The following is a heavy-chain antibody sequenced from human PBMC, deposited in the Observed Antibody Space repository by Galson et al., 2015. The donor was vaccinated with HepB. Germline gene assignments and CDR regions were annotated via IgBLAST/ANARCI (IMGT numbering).Heavy chain of an antibody. CDR1: GLTFSSYG. J-gene: IGHJ6*02. CDR3: ARDVYGGNLYYYYYYGMDV. V-gene: IGHV3-33*01. D-gene: IGHD4-23*01. Sequence: ALRLFCAASGLTFSSYGMHWVRQARGKGLVWVAVIWIGGSNKYYAGSVKGRFTISRDNSKNTLYLQMNSLRAEDTAVYYCARDVYGGNLYYYYYYGMDVWGQGTTVTVSS. CDR2: IWIGGSNK.